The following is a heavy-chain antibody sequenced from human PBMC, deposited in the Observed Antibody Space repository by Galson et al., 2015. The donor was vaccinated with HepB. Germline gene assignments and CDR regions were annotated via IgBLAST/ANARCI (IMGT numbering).Heavy chain of an antibody. V-gene: IGHV3-48*01. CDR3: AKVHGSGWTGDFDY. D-gene: IGHD6-19*01. CDR1: GSTFSTYS. CDR2: ISSSSSTI. J-gene: IGHJ4*02. Sequence: SLRLSCAASGSTFSTYSMNWVRQAPGKGLEWVSYISSSSSTIYYADFVKGRFTISRDNAKNSLYLQMNSLRVEDTAVYYCAKVHGSGWTGDFDYWGQGTLVTVSS.